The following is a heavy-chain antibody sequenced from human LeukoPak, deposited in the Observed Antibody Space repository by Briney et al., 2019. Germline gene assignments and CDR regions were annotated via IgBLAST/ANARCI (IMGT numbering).Heavy chain of an antibody. V-gene: IGHV4-4*09. CDR2: VYTSGST. D-gene: IGHD6-13*01. J-gene: IGHJ6*03. Sequence: SETLSLTCTASGGSISSYYWSWIRQPPGKGLEWIGYVYTSGSTNYNPSLKSRVTISVDTSKNQFSLKLSSVTAADTAVYYCARRVAAAGTGYYYYMDVWGKGTTVTVSS. CDR3: ARRVAAAGTGYYYYMDV. CDR1: GGSISSYY.